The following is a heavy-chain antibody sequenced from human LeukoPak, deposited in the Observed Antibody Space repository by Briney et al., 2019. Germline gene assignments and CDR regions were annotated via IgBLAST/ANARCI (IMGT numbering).Heavy chain of an antibody. J-gene: IGHJ4*02. V-gene: IGHV5-51*01. CDR1: GYSFTSYW. CDR3: ATRGYCSSTSCYPFDY. CDR2: IYPGDSDT. Sequence: GESLKISCKGSGYSFTSYWIGWVRQMPGKGLEWMGIIYPGDSDTRYSPSFQGQVTIPADKSISTAYLQWSSLKASDTAMYYCATRGYCSSTSCYPFDYWGQGTLVTVSS. D-gene: IGHD2-2*01.